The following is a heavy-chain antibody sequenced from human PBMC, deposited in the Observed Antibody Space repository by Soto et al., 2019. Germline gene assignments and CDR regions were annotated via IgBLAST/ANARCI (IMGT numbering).Heavy chain of an antibody. J-gene: IGHJ4*02. CDR2: IPNEGSNT. Sequence: QVQLVESGGGVVQPGRSLRLSCTAGGFTFSNYGMHSVRQAPGTGLEGVAVIPNEGSNTYHGASVKCRFINSRDHSKDTLFLQMRCLTAEDTAVYYCARAQVMTSLRRAVDYWGQGTLVTVSS. CDR1: GFTFSNYG. CDR3: ARAQVMTSLRRAVDY. V-gene: IGHV3-30*03. D-gene: IGHD2-21*02.